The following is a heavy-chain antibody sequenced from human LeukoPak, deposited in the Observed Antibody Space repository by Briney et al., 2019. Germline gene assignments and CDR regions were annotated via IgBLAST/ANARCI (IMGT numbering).Heavy chain of an antibody. CDR1: GFTFSSYA. J-gene: IGHJ4*02. D-gene: IGHD5-12*01. CDR2: ISNSGGRT. CDR3: AKSYDGYESKPDY. Sequence: GGSLRLSCAASGFTFSSYAMSWVRQAPGKGLEWVSSISNSGGRTFYTDSVKGRSTNSRDNSKITLYLKMNSLRAEDTAVYYCAKSYDGYESKPDYWGQGTLVTDSS. V-gene: IGHV3-23*01.